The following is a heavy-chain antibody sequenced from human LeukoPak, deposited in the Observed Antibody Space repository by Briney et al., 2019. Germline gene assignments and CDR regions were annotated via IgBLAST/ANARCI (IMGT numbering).Heavy chain of an antibody. CDR2: IFYSGST. CDR3: ARDWQLGGNYYMDV. D-gene: IGHD6-6*01. V-gene: IGHV4-39*07. J-gene: IGHJ6*03. CDR1: GGSISTSNYY. Sequence: PSETLSLTCTVSGGSISTSNYYWGWTRQPPGKGLKWIGNIFYSGSTYYSPSLKSRVTISLDTSRNQFSMKLTSVTAADTAVYYCARDWQLGGNYYMDVWGKGTTVTVSS.